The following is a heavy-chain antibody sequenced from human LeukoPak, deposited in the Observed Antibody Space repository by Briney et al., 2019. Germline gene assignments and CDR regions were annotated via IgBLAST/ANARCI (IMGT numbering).Heavy chain of an antibody. CDR3: AKDGRSSSWPNNFDY. V-gene: IGHV3-30-3*02. CDR2: SYDGSNK. D-gene: IGHD6-13*01. Sequence: SYDGSNKYYAASVKGRFTISRDNSKNTLYLRMNSLRAEDTAVYYCAKDGRSSSWPNNFDYWGQGTLVTVSS. J-gene: IGHJ4*02.